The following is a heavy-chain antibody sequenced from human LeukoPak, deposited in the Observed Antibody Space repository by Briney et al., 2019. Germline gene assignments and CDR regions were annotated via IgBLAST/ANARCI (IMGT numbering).Heavy chain of an antibody. V-gene: IGHV1-69*05. CDR2: IIPTFGTA. CDR1: GGTFSSYA. J-gene: IGHJ3*02. Sequence: ASAKVSCKASGGTFSSYAISWVRQAPGQGLEWMGGIIPTFGTANYAQKFQGRVTITTDESTSTAYMELSSLRSEDTAVYYCARASYDIVVVVAATPAPAFDIWGQGTMVTVSS. CDR3: ARASYDIVVVVAATPAPAFDI. D-gene: IGHD2-15*01.